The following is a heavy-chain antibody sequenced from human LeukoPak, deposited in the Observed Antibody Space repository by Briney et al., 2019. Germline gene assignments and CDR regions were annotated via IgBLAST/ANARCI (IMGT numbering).Heavy chain of an antibody. CDR3: AKDHGGSLRGYYFDY. J-gene: IGHJ4*02. V-gene: IGHV3-30*02. CDR2: LRFDGSSE. CDR1: GFTFDDYA. Sequence: GGSLRLSCAASGFTFDDYAMHWVRQPPGKGLEWVAFLRFDGSSEKYADSVKGRFTISRDKSKNTLYLQMNSLRAEDTAVYYCAKDHGGSLRGYYFDYWGQGTQVTVSS. D-gene: IGHD1-26*01.